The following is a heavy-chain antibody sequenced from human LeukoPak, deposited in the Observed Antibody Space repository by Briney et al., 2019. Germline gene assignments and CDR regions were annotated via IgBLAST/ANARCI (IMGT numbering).Heavy chain of an antibody. D-gene: IGHD3-10*01. V-gene: IGHV1-2*02. CDR2: INPNSGGT. J-gene: IGHJ3*02. CDR1: GYTFTGYY. Sequence: ASVKVSCKASGYTFTGYYMHWVRQAPGQGLEWMGWINPNSGGTNYAQKFQGRVTMTRDTSISTAYMELSRLRSDDTAVYYCARDPYKSTYYYGSGDAFDIWGQGTMATVSS. CDR3: ARDPYKSTYYYGSGDAFDI.